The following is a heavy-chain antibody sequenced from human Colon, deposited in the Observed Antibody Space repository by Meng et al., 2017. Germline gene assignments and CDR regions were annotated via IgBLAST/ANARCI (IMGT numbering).Heavy chain of an antibody. CDR1: DVSFNGNY. Sequence: QVQLQQWRWLKPWETLSLSSAVYDVSFNGNYWSWIRQSPGTGLEWIGEVNHSGDTNYNTSLKRRVIISADTSRNQFSLNLTSVTAADTAIYYCARGRFCSTSTCDLPTNNWFDPWGQGTPVTVSS. V-gene: IGHV4-34*01. CDR2: VNHSGDT. D-gene: IGHD2-2*01. CDR3: ARGRFCSTSTCDLPTNNWFDP. J-gene: IGHJ5*02.